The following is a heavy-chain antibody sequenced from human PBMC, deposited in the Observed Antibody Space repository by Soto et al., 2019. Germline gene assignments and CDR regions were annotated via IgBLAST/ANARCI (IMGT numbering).Heavy chain of an antibody. D-gene: IGHD6-13*01. CDR1: GGTFSSYA. CDR3: ASRSSWFDAFDI. CDR2: IIPIFGTA. V-gene: IGHV1-69*06. J-gene: IGHJ3*02. Sequence: GASVKVSCKASGGTFSSYAISWVRQAPGQGLEWMGGIIPIFGTANYAQKFQGRVTITADKSTSTAYMELSSLRSEDTAVYYCASRSSWFDAFDIWDQGTMVTVSS.